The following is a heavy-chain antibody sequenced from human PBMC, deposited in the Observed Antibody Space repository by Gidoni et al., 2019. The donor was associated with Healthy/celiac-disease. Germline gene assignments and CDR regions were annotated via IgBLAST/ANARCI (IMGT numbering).Heavy chain of an antibody. J-gene: IGHJ4*02. Sequence: QVQLVESGGGVVQPGRSLRLSCAASGFTFSSYGMHWVRQAPGKGLEWVAVISYDGSNKYYADSVKGRFTISRDNSKNTLYLQMNSLRAEDTAVYYCAKTMTTVTTALDNYWGQGTLVTVSS. CDR2: ISYDGSNK. D-gene: IGHD4-17*01. CDR1: GFTFSSYG. CDR3: AKTMTTVTTALDNY. V-gene: IGHV3-30*18.